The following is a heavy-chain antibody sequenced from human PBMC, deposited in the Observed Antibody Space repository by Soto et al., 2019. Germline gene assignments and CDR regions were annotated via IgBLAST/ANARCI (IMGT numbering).Heavy chain of an antibody. J-gene: IGHJ4*02. Sequence: EVQLVQSGAEVKKPGTTVKISCKVSGYTFTDYYMHWVQQAPGKGLEWMGLVDPEDAETIYAEQFQDRVTITADTSTDTAYMELSSLRSDDTAVYYCATLTRSTGAIFDYWGQGTLVTVSS. CDR3: ATLTRSTGAIFDY. CDR1: GYTFTDYY. D-gene: IGHD4-4*01. V-gene: IGHV1-69-2*01. CDR2: VDPEDAET.